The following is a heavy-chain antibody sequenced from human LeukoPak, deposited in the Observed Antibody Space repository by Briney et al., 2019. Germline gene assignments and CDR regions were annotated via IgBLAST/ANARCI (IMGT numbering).Heavy chain of an antibody. J-gene: IGHJ5*02. D-gene: IGHD2-2*01. CDR2: IHNTGNT. V-gene: IGHV4-39*01. CDR3: ARHSRIGYCDTTSCIFNWFDP. Sequence: SETLSLTCTVTGDSISSSSYYWAWIRQPPGKGLEWIGNIHNTGNTYYNPSLKSRVAISVDTSKNQFSLKLSSVTAADTSVYYCARHSRIGYCDTTSCIFNWFDPWGRGTLVTVSS. CDR1: GDSISSSSYY.